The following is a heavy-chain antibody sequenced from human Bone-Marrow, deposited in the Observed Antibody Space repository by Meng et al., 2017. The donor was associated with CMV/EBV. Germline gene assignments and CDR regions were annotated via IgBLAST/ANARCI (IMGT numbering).Heavy chain of an antibody. CDR3: ARHAYIGWSGPWFDP. D-gene: IGHD3-9*01. CDR1: GDSISSSGYY. Sequence: SETLSLTCTVFGDSISSSGYYWVWIRQPPGQGLEWIGSVYFGASTYYNPSLKSRAAISVDTSKNQFSLRLSSVAAADTAPYYCARHAYIGWSGPWFDPWGQGTLVTVSS. V-gene: IGHV4-39*01. J-gene: IGHJ5*02. CDR2: VYFGAST.